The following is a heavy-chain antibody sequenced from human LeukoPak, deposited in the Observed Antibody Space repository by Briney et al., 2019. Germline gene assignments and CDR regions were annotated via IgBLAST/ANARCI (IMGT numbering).Heavy chain of an antibody. CDR3: AKATYYYDSSGYYLLDY. D-gene: IGHD3-22*01. Sequence: TGGSLRLSCAASGFTFDDYDMSWVRQAPGKGLEWVSGINWNGGSTGYADSVKGRFTISRDNARNSLYLQMNSLRAEDTAVYYCAKATYYYDSSGYYLLDYWGQGTLVTVSS. CDR2: INWNGGST. CDR1: GFTFDDYD. J-gene: IGHJ4*02. V-gene: IGHV3-20*04.